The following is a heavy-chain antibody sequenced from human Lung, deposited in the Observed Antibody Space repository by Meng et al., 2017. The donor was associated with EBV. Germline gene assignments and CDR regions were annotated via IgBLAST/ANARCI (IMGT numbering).Heavy chain of an antibody. CDR3: ASSYAAKNNWFDP. CDR1: GYTFTSYG. CDR2: ISGYNGNT. D-gene: IGHD6-25*01. V-gene: IGHV1-18*01. Sequence: QVQMVQSGAEVKKPGASVKVSCKASGYTFTSYGISWVRQAPGQGLEWMGWISGYNGNTNYAQKFQGRVTIIADESTSTAYMELSSLRSEDTAVYYCASSYAAKNNWFDPWGQGTLVTVSS. J-gene: IGHJ5*02.